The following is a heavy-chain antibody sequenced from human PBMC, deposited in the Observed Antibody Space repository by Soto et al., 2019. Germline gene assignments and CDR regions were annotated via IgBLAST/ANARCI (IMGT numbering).Heavy chain of an antibody. J-gene: IGHJ6*02. CDR1: GFDASVNF. Sequence: EVQLVESGGTLVQPGGSLKLSCAASGFDASVNFMTWVRQAPGKGLEWVTAINNAGSTFYADSVKGRFCISRDDSKNTLYLQMNSLRVEDTAMYYCVRENYYYGMDVWGQGTAVTVSS. CDR3: VRENYYYGMDV. CDR2: INNAGST. V-gene: IGHV3-66*01.